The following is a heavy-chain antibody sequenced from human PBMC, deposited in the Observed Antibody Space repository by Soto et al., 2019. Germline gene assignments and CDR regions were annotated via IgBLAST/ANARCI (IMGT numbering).Heavy chain of an antibody. CDR3: ARAGQLWLTNAFDI. CDR2: ISYEGSNK. Sequence: QVQLVESGGGVVQPGRSLRLSCAASGFTFSSYAMYWVRQAPGKGLEWVAGISYEGSNKYYADSVKGRFTISRDNSKNTLYLQMNSLRAEDTAVYYCARAGQLWLTNAFDIWGQGTMVTASS. CDR1: GFTFSSYA. D-gene: IGHD5-18*01. J-gene: IGHJ3*02. V-gene: IGHV3-30-3*01.